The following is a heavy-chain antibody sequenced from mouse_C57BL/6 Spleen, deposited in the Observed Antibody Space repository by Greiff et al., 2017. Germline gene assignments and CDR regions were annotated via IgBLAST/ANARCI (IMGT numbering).Heavy chain of an antibody. V-gene: IGHV5-4*01. J-gene: IGHJ3*01. CDR2: ISDGGSYT. CDR3: ARDSLAY. CDR1: GFTFSSYA. D-gene: IGHD6-2*01. Sequence: EVKLVESGGGLVKPGGSLKLSCAASGFTFSSYAMSWVRQTPEKRLEWVATISDGGSYTYYPDNVKGRFTISRDNAKINLYLQMSHLKSEDTAMYYCARDSLAYWGQGTLVTVSA.